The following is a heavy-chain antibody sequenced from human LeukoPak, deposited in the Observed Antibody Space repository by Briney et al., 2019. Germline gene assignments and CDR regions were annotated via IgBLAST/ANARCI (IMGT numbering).Heavy chain of an antibody. J-gene: IGHJ3*02. CDR3: ARVVSRWLARDAFDI. D-gene: IGHD4-23*01. V-gene: IGHV3-23*01. Sequence: PGGSLRLSCAASGFTFSSYAMSWVRQAPGKGLEWVSAISGSGGSTYYADSVKGRFTISRDNSKNTLYLQMNSLRAEDTAVYYCARVVSRWLARDAFDIWGQGTMVTVSS. CDR2: ISGSGGST. CDR1: GFTFSSYA.